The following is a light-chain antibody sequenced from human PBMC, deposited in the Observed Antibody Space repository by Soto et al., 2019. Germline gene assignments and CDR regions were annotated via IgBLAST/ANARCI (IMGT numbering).Light chain of an antibody. CDR1: SSNIGNNA. CDR2: YDD. V-gene: IGLV1-36*01. CDR3: AAWDDSLNGHAV. J-gene: IGLJ7*01. Sequence: QSVLTQPPSVSEAPRQRVTISCSGSSSNIGNNAVNWYQQLPGKAPKLLIYYDDLLPSGVSDRFSGSKSGTSASLAISGLQSEDEADYYCAAWDDSLNGHAVFGGGTQLTVL.